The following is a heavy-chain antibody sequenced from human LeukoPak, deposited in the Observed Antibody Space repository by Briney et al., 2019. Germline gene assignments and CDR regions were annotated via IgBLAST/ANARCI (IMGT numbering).Heavy chain of an antibody. V-gene: IGHV3-23*01. Sequence: PGGSLRLSCATSGFTFSNYAMSWVRQGPGKGLEWVSAISKSGGRTDYTASVKGRFTISRDNSKNTLYLQMNSLRVGDTAVYYCAKDYYGSGSQLGRDAFDIWGQGTMVTVSS. J-gene: IGHJ3*02. CDR3: AKDYYGSGSQLGRDAFDI. CDR1: GFTFSNYA. D-gene: IGHD3-10*01. CDR2: ISKSGGRT.